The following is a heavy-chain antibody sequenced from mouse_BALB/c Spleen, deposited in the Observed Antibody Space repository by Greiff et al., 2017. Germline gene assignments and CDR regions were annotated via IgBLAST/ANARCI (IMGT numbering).Heavy chain of an antibody. V-gene: IGHV1-12*01. J-gene: IGHJ4*01. CDR1: GYTFTSYN. D-gene: IGHD2-4*01. Sequence: LQQPGAELVKPGASVKMSCKASGYTFTSYNMHWVKQTPGQGLEWIGAIYPGNGDTSYNQKFKGKATLTADKSSSTAYMQLSSLTSEDSAVYYCARSATMITTNYAMDYWGQGTSVTVSS. CDR3: ARSATMITTNYAMDY. CDR2: IYPGNGDT.